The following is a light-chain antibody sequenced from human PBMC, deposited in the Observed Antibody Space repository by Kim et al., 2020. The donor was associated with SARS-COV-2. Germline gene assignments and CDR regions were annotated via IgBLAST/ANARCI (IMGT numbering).Light chain of an antibody. Sequence: FAGERVTLSRRARQSVSSDLAWYQQKPGQAPRRLIYDASKRGTGIPARFSGSGSGTDFTLTISSLEPEDFAVYYCQQRGNWPPTFGQGTKVEIK. J-gene: IGKJ1*01. CDR1: QSVSSD. V-gene: IGKV3-11*01. CDR2: DAS. CDR3: QQRGNWPPT.